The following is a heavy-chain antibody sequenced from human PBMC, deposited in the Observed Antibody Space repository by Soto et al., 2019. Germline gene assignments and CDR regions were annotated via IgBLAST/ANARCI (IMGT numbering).Heavy chain of an antibody. CDR1: GFTFSSYA. D-gene: IGHD6-19*01. J-gene: IGHJ4*02. CDR2: ISYDGSNK. Sequence: GGSLRLSCAASGFTFSSYAMHWVRQAPGKGLEWVAVISYDGSNKYYADSVKGRFTISRDNSENTLYLQMNSLRAEDTAVYYCARAAHSSGWYGLSDYWGQGTLVTVSS. CDR3: ARAAHSSGWYGLSDY. V-gene: IGHV3-30-3*01.